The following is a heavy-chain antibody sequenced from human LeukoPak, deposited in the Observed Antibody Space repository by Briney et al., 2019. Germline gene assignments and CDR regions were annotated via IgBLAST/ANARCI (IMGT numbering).Heavy chain of an antibody. V-gene: IGHV1-18*01. CDR2: ISAYNGNT. D-gene: IGHD1-14*01. J-gene: IGHJ3*02. CDR1: GYTLSNYG. CDR3: ATETHHRKDAFDI. Sequence: ASVKVSCKASGYTLSNYGLTWVRQAPGQGLEWMGWISAYNGNTQYAEKFQGRVTMTRDTSTSTVYMELSSLRSEDTAVYYCATETHHRKDAFDIWGQGTMVTVSS.